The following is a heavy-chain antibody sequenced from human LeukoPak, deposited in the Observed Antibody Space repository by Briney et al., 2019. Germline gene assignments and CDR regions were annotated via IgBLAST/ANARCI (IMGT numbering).Heavy chain of an antibody. J-gene: IGHJ4*02. Sequence: SETLSLTCTVSGGSISNISYYWGWIRQPPGKGLEWIGSIYYGGSTYYNPSLKSRVTISVDTSKNDFSLKLSSVTAADTAVYYCARVKRWLQFGATYFDYWGQGTLVTVSS. CDR2: IYYGGST. D-gene: IGHD5-24*01. CDR1: GGSISNISYY. V-gene: IGHV4-39*07. CDR3: ARVKRWLQFGATYFDY.